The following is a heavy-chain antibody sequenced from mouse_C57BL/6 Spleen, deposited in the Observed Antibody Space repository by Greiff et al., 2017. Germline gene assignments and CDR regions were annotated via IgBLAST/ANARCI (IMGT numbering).Heavy chain of an antibody. CDR1: GYTFTSYW. Sequence: QVQLQQPGAELVMPGASVKLSCKASGYTFTSYWMHWVKQRPGQGLEWIGEIDPSDSYTNYNQKFKGKSTLTVDKSSSTAYMQLSSLTSEDSAVYYCARYRLWNYYARDYWGQGTSVTVSS. D-gene: IGHD1-1*02. CDR3: ARYRLWNYYARDY. J-gene: IGHJ4*01. CDR2: IDPSDSYT. V-gene: IGHV1-69*01.